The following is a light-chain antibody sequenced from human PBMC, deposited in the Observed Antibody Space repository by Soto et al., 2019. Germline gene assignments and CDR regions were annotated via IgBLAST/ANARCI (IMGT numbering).Light chain of an antibody. CDR1: QNISNY. CDR2: TAS. Sequence: DIQMTQSPSSLSASVGDRVTITCRASQNISNYLNCYQQKPGKAPKLLIYTASSLQSGVPSRFSGSGSGTDFTLTISSLQPEDFATYYCQQSYSTPFTFGPGTKVAV. J-gene: IGKJ3*01. CDR3: QQSYSTPFT. V-gene: IGKV1-39*01.